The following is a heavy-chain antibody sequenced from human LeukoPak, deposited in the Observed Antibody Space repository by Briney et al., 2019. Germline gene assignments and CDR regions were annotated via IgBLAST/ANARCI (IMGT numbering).Heavy chain of an antibody. V-gene: IGHV3-7*01. CDR1: GITFSNYW. CDR2: INQDGSAK. J-gene: IGHJ4*02. Sequence: PGGSLRLSCAASGITFSNYWMSWVRQVPGKGLGWVANINQDGSAKYYVDSVKGRFTISRDNARNSLYLQMNSLRAEDTAIYYCAKAFNSSWHNWGQGTLVTVSS. D-gene: IGHD6-13*01. CDR3: AKAFNSSWHN.